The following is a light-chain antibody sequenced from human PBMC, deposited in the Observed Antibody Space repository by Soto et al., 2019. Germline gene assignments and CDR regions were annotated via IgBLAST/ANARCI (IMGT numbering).Light chain of an antibody. CDR3: QHYNSYSEG. Sequence: DIQMTQSPSTLSGSVGDRVTITCRASQTISSCLAWYQQKPGKAPKLLIYKASTLKSGVPSRFSGSGSGTEFTLNISSLQPDDFATYYCQHYNSYSEGFGQGTKVELK. CDR1: QTISSC. CDR2: KAS. V-gene: IGKV1-5*03. J-gene: IGKJ1*01.